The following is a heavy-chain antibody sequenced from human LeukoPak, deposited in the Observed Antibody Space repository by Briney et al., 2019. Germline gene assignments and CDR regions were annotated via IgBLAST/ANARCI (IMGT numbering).Heavy chain of an antibody. D-gene: IGHD3-3*01. J-gene: IGHJ5*02. CDR3: ARVDEYYDFWSGYYERWFDP. CDR1: GGSVSSASYY. Sequence: SETLSLTCTVSGGSVSSASYYWTWIRQPPGKGLEWIGYIYCSGSTNYNPSLKSRVTISVDTSKNQFSLKLSSVTAADTAVYYCARVDEYYDFWSGYYERWFDPWGQGTLVTVSS. V-gene: IGHV4-61*01. CDR2: IYCSGST.